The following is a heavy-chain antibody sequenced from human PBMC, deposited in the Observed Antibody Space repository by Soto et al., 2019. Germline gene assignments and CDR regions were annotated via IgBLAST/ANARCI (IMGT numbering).Heavy chain of an antibody. CDR1: GFTISNNY. CDR2: IYSIGPT. Sequence: PGGSLRLSCAASGFTISNNYMNWVRQAPGKGLEWVSVIYSIGPTYYADSVKGRFTISRDNSKNTLYLQMNSLRAEDTAVYYCARAPPPEWELHPGAFDVWGLGTMVTVSS. CDR3: ARAPPPEWELHPGAFDV. J-gene: IGHJ3*01. V-gene: IGHV3-53*01. D-gene: IGHD1-26*01.